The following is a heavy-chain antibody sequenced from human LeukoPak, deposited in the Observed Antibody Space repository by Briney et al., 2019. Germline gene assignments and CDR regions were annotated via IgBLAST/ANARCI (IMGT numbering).Heavy chain of an antibody. V-gene: IGHV1-18*01. CDR2: ISAYNGNT. CDR1: GYTFTSIG. Sequence: VAPVKVSCKASGYTFTSIGISWVGQAPGQGLEWMGWISAYNGNTNYAQKLQGRVTMTTDTSTSTAYMELRSLRSDDTAVYYCARATSQIYYYYYYYMDVWGKGTTVTVSS. D-gene: IGHD2-2*01. CDR3: ARATSQIYYYYYYYMDV. J-gene: IGHJ6*03.